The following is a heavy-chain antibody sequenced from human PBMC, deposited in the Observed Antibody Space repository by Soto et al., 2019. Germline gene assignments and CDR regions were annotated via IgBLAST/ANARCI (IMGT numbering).Heavy chain of an antibody. D-gene: IGHD2-2*02. Sequence: QVQLVQSGAEVKKPGSSVKVSCKASGGTFSSETITWVRQAPGQGLEWMGGLIPITDTANYAQNFRGRVTITADESTSTVYMELSSLRSEDTAVYYCATLVPAPIKLFPRLGWFDPWGQGTLVTVSS. J-gene: IGHJ5*02. CDR3: ATLVPAPIKLFPRLGWFDP. CDR2: LIPITDTA. CDR1: GGTFSSET. V-gene: IGHV1-69*01.